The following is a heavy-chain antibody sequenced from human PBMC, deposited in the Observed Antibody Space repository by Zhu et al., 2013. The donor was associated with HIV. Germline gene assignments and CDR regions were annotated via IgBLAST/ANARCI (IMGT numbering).Heavy chain of an antibody. J-gene: IGHJ4*02. CDR1: GFTFSDYW. V-gene: IGHV3-74*01. Sequence: EVQLVESGGGLVQPGGSLRLSCAASGFTFSDYWMHWVRQAPGKGLVWVSRINSDGSSTSYADSVKGRFTISRDNSKNSLYLQMDSLRTEDTALYYCAKAGAVAGNYYFDYWGQGTLVTVSS. D-gene: IGHD6-19*01. CDR2: INSDGSST. CDR3: AKAGAVAGNYYFDY.